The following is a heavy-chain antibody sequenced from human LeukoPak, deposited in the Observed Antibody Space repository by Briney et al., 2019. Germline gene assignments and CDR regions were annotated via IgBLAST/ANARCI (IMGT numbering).Heavy chain of an antibody. V-gene: IGHV7-4-1*02. CDR1: GYTLTSYA. CDR3: ARDRPPTTIFGVVIPNWFDP. D-gene: IGHD3-3*01. CDR2: INTNTGNP. Sequence: ASVKVSCKASGYTLTSYAMNWVRQAPGQGLEWMGWINTNTGNPTYAQGFTGRFVFSLDTSVSTAYLQISSLKAEDTAVYYCARDRPPTTIFGVVIPNWFDPWGQGTLVTVSS. J-gene: IGHJ5*02.